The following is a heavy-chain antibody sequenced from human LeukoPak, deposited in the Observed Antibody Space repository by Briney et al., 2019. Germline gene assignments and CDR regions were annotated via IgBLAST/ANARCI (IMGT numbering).Heavy chain of an antibody. CDR3: ARSAAGTFDN. CDR2: ISTYNSNA. V-gene: IGHV1-18*01. J-gene: IGHJ4*02. CDR1: GYTFPIYD. D-gene: IGHD6-13*01. Sequence: ASVKVSCNARGYTFPIYDISWVRQAPGQGLEWMGWISTYNSNANQAEKLQGRITMTTDTSTSTAYMELRSLRSDDAAVYYCARSAAGTFDNWDKGTLVTVSS.